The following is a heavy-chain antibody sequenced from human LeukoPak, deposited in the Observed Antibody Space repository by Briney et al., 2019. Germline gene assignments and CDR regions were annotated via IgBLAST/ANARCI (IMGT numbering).Heavy chain of an antibody. CDR2: ISSVITTV. CDR3: ARGTYYSDC. V-gene: IGHV3-48*02. Sequence: GGSLRLSCAASGFTFSTYGMNWVRQAPGKGLEWVSYISSVITTVYYADSVKGRFTISRDNARNSLYLRMNSLRDEDTAVYYCARGTYYSDCWGQGTLVTVSS. J-gene: IGHJ4*02. CDR1: GFTFSTYG.